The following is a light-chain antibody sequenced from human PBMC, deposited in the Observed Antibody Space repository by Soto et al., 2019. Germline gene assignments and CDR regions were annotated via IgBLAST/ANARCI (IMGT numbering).Light chain of an antibody. Sequence: QTVVTQEPSFSVSPGGTVTLTCGLSSGSVSTSYYPSWYQQTPGQAPRSLIYSSNTRSSGVPDRFSGSILGNKAALTITGAQADDESDYYCVLYMGSGISLLGGGTKVTVL. CDR1: SGSVSTSYY. CDR3: VLYMGSGISL. CDR2: SSN. J-gene: IGLJ2*01. V-gene: IGLV8-61*01.